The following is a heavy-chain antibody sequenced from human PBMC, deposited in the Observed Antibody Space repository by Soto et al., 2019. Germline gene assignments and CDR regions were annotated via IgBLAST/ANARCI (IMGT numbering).Heavy chain of an antibody. D-gene: IGHD4-4*01. J-gene: IGHJ2*01. CDR2: ISGSGGST. Sequence: EVQLLGSGGGLVQPGGSLRLSCAASGFTFSSYAMSWVRQAPGKGLEWVSAISGSGGSTYYADSVKGRFTISRDNSKNALYLQMNSLRVEDTAVYYCAKDESRRNRRYFDLWGRGTLVTVSS. CDR1: GFTFSSYA. V-gene: IGHV3-23*01. CDR3: AKDESRRNRRYFDL.